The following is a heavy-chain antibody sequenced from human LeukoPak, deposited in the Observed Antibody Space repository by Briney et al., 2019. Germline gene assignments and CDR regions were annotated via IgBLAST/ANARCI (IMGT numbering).Heavy chain of an antibody. Sequence: SETLSLTCTVSGGSISSSSYYWGWIRQPPGKGLEWIGSIYYSGSTYYNPSLKSRVTISVDTSKNQFSLKLSSVTAADTAVYYCARRWELSALRDYMDVWGKGTTVTISS. D-gene: IGHD1-26*01. CDR2: IYYSGST. J-gene: IGHJ6*03. CDR1: GGSISSSSYY. V-gene: IGHV4-39*07. CDR3: ARRWELSALRDYMDV.